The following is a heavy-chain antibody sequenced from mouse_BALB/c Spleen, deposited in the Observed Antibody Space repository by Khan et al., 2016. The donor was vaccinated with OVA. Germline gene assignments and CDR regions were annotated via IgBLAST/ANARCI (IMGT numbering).Heavy chain of an antibody. CDR1: GFTFSDYY. J-gene: IGHJ3*01. CDR2: IRKKASGYTT. CDR3: ARVEYDYGFAY. D-gene: IGHD2-14*01. V-gene: IGHV7-3*02. Sequence: EVELVESGGGLVEPGGSLRLSCATSGFTFSDYYMSWVRQPPGKALEWLGFIRKKASGYTTEYSASVKGRFTISRDNSQSIRYLQMNSLRAEDSATYYCARVEYDYGFAYWGQGTLVTVSA.